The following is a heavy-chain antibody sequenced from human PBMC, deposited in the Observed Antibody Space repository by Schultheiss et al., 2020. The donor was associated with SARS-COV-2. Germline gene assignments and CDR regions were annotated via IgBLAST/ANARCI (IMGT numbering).Heavy chain of an antibody. V-gene: IGHV1-69*13. J-gene: IGHJ6*02. CDR1: GGTFSSYA. D-gene: IGHD4-17*01. Sequence: SVKVSCKASGGTFSSYAISWVRQAPGQGLEWMGGIIPIFGTANYAQKFQGRVTITADESTSTAYMELSSLRSEDTALYYCARATYGDYSVRANLYYYYYGMDVWGQGTTVTVSS. CDR2: IIPIFGTA. CDR3: ARATYGDYSVRANLYYYYYGMDV.